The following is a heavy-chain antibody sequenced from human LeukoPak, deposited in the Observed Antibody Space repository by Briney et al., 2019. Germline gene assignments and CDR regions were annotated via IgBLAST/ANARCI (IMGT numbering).Heavy chain of an antibody. V-gene: IGHV4-39*07. CDR3: ARDVGARLPGY. J-gene: IGHJ4*02. CDR1: GGSISSSSYY. D-gene: IGHD6-6*01. CDR2: IYHSGST. Sequence: SETLSLTCTVSGGSISSSSYYWGWIRQPPGKGLEWIGEIYHSGSTNYNPSLKSRVTISVDTSKNQFSLKLTSVTAADTAVYYCARDVGARLPGYWGQGALVTVSS.